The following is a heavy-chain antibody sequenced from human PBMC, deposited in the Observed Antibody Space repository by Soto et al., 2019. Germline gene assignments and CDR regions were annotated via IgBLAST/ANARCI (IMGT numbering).Heavy chain of an antibody. CDR1: GFTFSSYA. J-gene: IGHJ4*02. CDR2: SSGSRGST. D-gene: IGHD3-10*01. Sequence: HPGGSLRLSCAASGFTFSSYAMCWVRQAPGKGLEWGSASSGSRGSTYYADSVKGRVAISIDKSKNTLYLQMNSLRAEDTAVYYCANGLPVSHGAFDYWGQGTMVTVSS. CDR3: ANGLPVSHGAFDY. V-gene: IGHV3-23*01.